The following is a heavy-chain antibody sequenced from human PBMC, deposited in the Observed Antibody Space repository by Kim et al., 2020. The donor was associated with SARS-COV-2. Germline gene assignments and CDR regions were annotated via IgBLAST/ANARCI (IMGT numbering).Heavy chain of an antibody. Sequence: GGSLRLSCAASGFTFSSYSMNWVRQAPGKGLEWVSSISSSSYIYYADSVKGRFTISRDNAKNSLYLQMNSLRAEDTAVYYCARDPGRGNYDSSGYDFDYWGQGTLVTVSS. CDR1: GFTFSSYS. CDR2: ISSSSYI. CDR3: ARDPGRGNYDSSGYDFDY. J-gene: IGHJ4*02. D-gene: IGHD3-22*01. V-gene: IGHV3-21*01.